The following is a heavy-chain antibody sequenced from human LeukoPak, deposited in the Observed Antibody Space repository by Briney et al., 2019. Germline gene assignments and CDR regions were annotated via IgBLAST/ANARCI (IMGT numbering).Heavy chain of an antibody. J-gene: IGHJ4*02. Sequence: PEGSLRLSCAASGFTLSSYGMSWVRQAPGKGLEWVSAISGSGGSTYYADSVKGRFTISRDNSKNTLYLQMNSLRAEDTAVYYCAKRVKYGSGSYYRLNHHFDYWGQGTLVTVSS. V-gene: IGHV3-23*01. CDR1: GFTLSSYG. CDR3: AKRVKYGSGSYYRLNHHFDY. D-gene: IGHD3-10*01. CDR2: ISGSGGST.